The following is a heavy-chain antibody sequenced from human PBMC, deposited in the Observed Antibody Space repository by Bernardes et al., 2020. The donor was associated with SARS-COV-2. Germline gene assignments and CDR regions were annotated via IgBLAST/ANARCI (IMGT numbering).Heavy chain of an antibody. Sequence: ASVKVSCMASGYTFTSNGISWVRQAPGQGLEWMGWISAYNGNKNYAQKFQGRVTMTTDTSTSTAYMELRSLRSDDTAVYYCARDGLGYDFWSGKRGFDYWGQGTPVTVSS. CDR1: GYTFTSNG. J-gene: IGHJ4*02. D-gene: IGHD3-3*01. V-gene: IGHV1-18*01. CDR3: ARDGLGYDFWSGKRGFDY. CDR2: ISAYNGNK.